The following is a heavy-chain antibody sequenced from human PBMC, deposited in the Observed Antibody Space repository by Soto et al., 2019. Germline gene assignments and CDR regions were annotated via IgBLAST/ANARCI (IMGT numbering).Heavy chain of an antibody. CDR3: AKEPRYCSGGSCYPVRPNDAFDI. CDR1: GFTFSSYA. D-gene: IGHD2-15*01. V-gene: IGHV3-23*01. Sequence: EVQLLESGGGLVQPGGSLRLSCAASGFTFSSYAMSWVRQAPGKGLEWVSAISGSGGSTYYADSVKGRFTISRDNSKNTLYLQMNSLRAEDTPVYYCAKEPRYCSGGSCYPVRPNDAFDIWGQGTMVTVSS. CDR2: ISGSGGST. J-gene: IGHJ3*02.